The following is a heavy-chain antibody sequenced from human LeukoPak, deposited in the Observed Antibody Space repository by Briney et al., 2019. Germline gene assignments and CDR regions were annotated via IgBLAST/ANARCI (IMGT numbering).Heavy chain of an antibody. V-gene: IGHV3-30*02. CDR3: TRGDDFGSNTRLPKFNWFDP. CDR2: IRYDGNNK. J-gene: IGHJ5*02. Sequence: GGSLRLSCVTSGFTFSTHAMHWARQAPDKGLEWVAFIRYDGNNKNYADSAKGRFTISRDNSKNTLFLQMNSLRLGDTGVYYCTRGDDFGSNTRLPKFNWFDPWGQGTLVTVSS. D-gene: IGHD3-3*01. CDR1: GFTFSTHA.